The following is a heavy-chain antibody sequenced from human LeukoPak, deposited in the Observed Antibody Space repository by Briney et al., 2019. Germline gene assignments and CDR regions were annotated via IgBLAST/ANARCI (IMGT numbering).Heavy chain of an antibody. D-gene: IGHD3-22*01. V-gene: IGHV4-31*03. CDR1: GGSISSGGYY. J-gene: IGHJ4*02. Sequence: PSETLSPTCTVSGGSISSGGYYWSWIRQHPGKGLEWIGYIYYSGSTYYNPSLKSRVTISVDTSKNQFSLKLSSVTAADTAVYYCARAVAKGSIVVDTFDYWGQGTLVTVSS. CDR2: IYYSGST. CDR3: ARAVAKGSIVVDTFDY.